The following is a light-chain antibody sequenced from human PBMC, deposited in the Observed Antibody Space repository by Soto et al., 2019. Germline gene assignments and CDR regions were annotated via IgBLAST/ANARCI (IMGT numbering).Light chain of an antibody. V-gene: IGKV1-39*01. CDR1: QDISSY. Sequence: DIQMTQSPSSLSASLGDRVTITCRANQDISSYLIWYQHKLGQAPKLLIHAASTLASGALSRFSGSESGTDFTLTSSGLEHEDSATYYCQQSYKTPWTFGQGTKVEIK. CDR3: QQSYKTPWT. J-gene: IGKJ1*01. CDR2: AAS.